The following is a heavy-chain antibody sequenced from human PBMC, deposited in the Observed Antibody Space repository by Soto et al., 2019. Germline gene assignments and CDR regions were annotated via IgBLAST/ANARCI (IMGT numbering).Heavy chain of an antibody. V-gene: IGHV3-33*01. CDR1: GFTFSSYG. D-gene: IGHD2-15*01. J-gene: IGHJ4*02. CDR2: IWYDGSNK. CDR3: ARDEDYGLYGGNADYFDY. Sequence: GGSLRLSCAASGFTFSSYGMHWVRQAPGKGLEWVAVIWYDGSNKYYADSVKGRFTISRDNSKNTLYLQMNSLRAEDTAVYYCARDEDYGLYGGNADYFDYWGQGTLVTVSS.